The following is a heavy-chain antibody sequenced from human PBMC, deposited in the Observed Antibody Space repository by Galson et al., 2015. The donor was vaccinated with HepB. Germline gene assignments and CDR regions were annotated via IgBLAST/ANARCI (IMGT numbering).Heavy chain of an antibody. D-gene: IGHD3-22*01. Sequence: SETLSLTCTVSGGSISSYYWSWIRQPPGKGLEWIGYIYYSGSTNYNPSLKSRVTISVDTSKNQFSLKLSSVTAADTAVYYCARHYYDSSGYYSHWFDPWGQGTLVTVSS. CDR1: GGSISSYY. J-gene: IGHJ5*02. CDR3: ARHYYDSSGYYSHWFDP. V-gene: IGHV4-59*08. CDR2: IYYSGST.